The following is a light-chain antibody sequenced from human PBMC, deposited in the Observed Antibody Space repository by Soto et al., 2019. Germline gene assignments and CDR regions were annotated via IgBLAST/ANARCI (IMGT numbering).Light chain of an antibody. CDR3: QQLNSYPFT. V-gene: IGKV1-9*01. Sequence: DIQLTQAPSILSASLGDRATITCRASPGISSYLAWYRQKPGQSPDLLIFSASTLESGVPSRFSGSGSETEFTLTVSSLQPEDSETYYYQQLNSYPFTFGPGTKGDIK. CDR1: PGISSY. CDR2: SAS. J-gene: IGKJ3*01.